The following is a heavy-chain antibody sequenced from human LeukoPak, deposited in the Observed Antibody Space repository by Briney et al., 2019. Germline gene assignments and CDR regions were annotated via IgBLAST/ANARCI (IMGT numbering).Heavy chain of an antibody. J-gene: IGHJ4*02. V-gene: IGHV4-39*07. D-gene: IGHD2-15*01. Sequence: NPSETLSLTCTVSGDSISSSNYYWGWIRQPPGKGLEWIGNIYYSGTTYYSPSLKGRVTISVDTSKNQFSLKLRSVTAAATAVYYCARACSGGSCYNSFDYWGQGALVTVSS. CDR1: GDSISSSNYY. CDR2: IYYSGTT. CDR3: ARACSGGSCYNSFDY.